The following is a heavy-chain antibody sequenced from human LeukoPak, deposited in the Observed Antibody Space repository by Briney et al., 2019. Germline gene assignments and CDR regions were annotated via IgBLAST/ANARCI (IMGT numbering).Heavy chain of an antibody. CDR1: GGSISSSSYY. D-gene: IGHD6-19*01. Sequence: RPSETLSLTCTVSGGSISSSSYYWGWIRQPPGKGLEWIGSIYYSGSTYYNPSLKSRVTISVDTSKNQFSLKLSSVTAADTAVYYCARESIAVAGSYFDYWGQGTLVTVSS. CDR2: IYYSGST. J-gene: IGHJ4*02. V-gene: IGHV4-39*02. CDR3: ARESIAVAGSYFDY.